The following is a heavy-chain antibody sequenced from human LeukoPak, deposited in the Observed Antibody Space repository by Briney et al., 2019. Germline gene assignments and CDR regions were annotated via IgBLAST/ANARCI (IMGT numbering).Heavy chain of an antibody. CDR2: IYSGGST. CDR3: ARERWGYSSSLNWFDP. D-gene: IGHD6-13*01. V-gene: IGHV3-66*01. J-gene: IGHJ5*02. CDR1: VFTVSSNY. Sequence: GGSLRLSCAASVFTVSSNYMSGVSHAPGKGLEWGSVIYSGGSTYYADSVKSRFTISRDNPKNTLYLQMNSLRDEDTAVYYCARERWGYSSSLNWFDPWGQGTLVTVSS.